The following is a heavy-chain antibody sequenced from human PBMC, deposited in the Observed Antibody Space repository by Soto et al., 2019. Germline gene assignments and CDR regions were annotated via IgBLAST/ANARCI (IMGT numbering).Heavy chain of an antibody. Sequence: XSVKVSLNASGYTFTSYAMHLLRQAPGQRLEWMGWINAGTGNTKYSQKFQGRVTITRDTSASTAYMELSSLRSEDTAVYYCAREGRYDFWSGYYAFDYWGQGTLVTVSS. V-gene: IGHV1-3*01. D-gene: IGHD3-3*01. CDR1: GYTFTSYA. J-gene: IGHJ4*02. CDR3: AREGRYDFWSGYYAFDY. CDR2: INAGTGNT.